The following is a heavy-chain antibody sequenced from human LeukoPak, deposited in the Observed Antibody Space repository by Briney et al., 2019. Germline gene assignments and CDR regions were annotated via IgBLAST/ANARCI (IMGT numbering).Heavy chain of an antibody. CDR1: GFTFSDYY. D-gene: IGHD3-10*01. CDR2: ISGSVGSI. V-gene: IGHV3-23*01. CDR3: AKEEGSGYYYGMDV. Sequence: GGSLRLSCAASGFTFSDYYMSWIRQAPGKGLEWVSVISGSVGSIYYADSVKGRFTISRDNSKNTLYLQMNSLRAEDTAVYYCAKEEGSGYYYGMDVWGQGTTVTVSS. J-gene: IGHJ6*02.